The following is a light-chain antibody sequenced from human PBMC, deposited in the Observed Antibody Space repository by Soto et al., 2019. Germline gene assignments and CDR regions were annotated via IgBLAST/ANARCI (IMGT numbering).Light chain of an antibody. CDR3: QQYGRSPGT. CDR2: GAS. V-gene: IGKV3-20*01. CDR1: QSVSSSY. J-gene: IGKJ1*01. Sequence: EIVLTKSPGTLSLSPGERATLSCRASQSVSSSYLAWYQQKPGQAPRLLIYGASSRATGIPDRFSGSGSGTDFTLTISRLEPEDFAVYYCQQYGRSPGTFGQGTKVAIK.